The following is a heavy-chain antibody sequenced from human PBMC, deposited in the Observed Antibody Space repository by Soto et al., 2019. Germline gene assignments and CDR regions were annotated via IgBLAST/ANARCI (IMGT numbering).Heavy chain of an antibody. Sequence: QAQLVQSGAEVKEPGASVRISCKTSEYTFSSDYVHWVRLAPGQGLGWMGVINPSGTVTVYAPKFQGRVTITRDTSTGTVYMDLGSLRSDDTAMDYCTRDVPIGLNDALHVWAQRTMVTVSS. CDR1: EYTFSSDY. CDR3: TRDVPIGLNDALHV. J-gene: IGHJ3*01. CDR2: INPSGTVT. D-gene: IGHD2-2*01. V-gene: IGHV1-46*03.